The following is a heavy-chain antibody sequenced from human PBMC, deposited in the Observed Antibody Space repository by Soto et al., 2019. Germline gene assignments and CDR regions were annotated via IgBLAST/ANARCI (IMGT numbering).Heavy chain of an antibody. J-gene: IGHJ4*02. CDR2: IIPYYNTL. CDR3: ASGSSRWYPYFFDS. D-gene: IGHD6-13*01. Sequence: QAQVVQSGAEVRKPGSSVKLSCKASEGTFNSYAIAWVRQAPGQGLEWMGGIIPYYNTLNYAQKFQDRVTITAADSTTTVYMELSSRRSDDTAVYFCASGSSRWYPYFFDSWAQGTLVTVSS. V-gene: IGHV1-69*01. CDR1: EGTFNSYA.